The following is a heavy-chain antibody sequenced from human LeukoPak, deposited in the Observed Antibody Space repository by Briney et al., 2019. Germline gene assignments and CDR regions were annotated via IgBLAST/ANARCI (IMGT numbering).Heavy chain of an antibody. CDR1: GFTFSSYA. J-gene: IGHJ4*02. CDR2: ISYDGSNK. Sequence: PGGSLRLSCAASGFTFSSYAMHWVRQAPGKGLEWVAVISYDGSNKYYADSVKGRLTISRDNSKSTLYLQMNSLRAEDTAVYYCARVRRWFGGLAYYFDYWGQGTLVTVSS. CDR3: ARVRRWFGGLAYYFDY. V-gene: IGHV3-30-3*01. D-gene: IGHD3-10*01.